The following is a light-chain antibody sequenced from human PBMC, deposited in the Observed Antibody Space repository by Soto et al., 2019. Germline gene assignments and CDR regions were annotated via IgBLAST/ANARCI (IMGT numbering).Light chain of an antibody. Sequence: QSVLTQPPSASGTPGQRVTISCSGRSSNIGSNTVNWYQQLPGTAPKLLIYSNNQRPSGVPDRFSGSKSGSSASLAISGLQSEDEADYYCAPWDDSLNGPVFGGVTTLTVL. CDR3: APWDDSLNGPV. J-gene: IGLJ2*01. CDR1: SSNIGSNT. CDR2: SNN. V-gene: IGLV1-44*01.